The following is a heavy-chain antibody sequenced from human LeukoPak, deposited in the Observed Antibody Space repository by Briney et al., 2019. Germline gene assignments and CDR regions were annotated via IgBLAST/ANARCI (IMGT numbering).Heavy chain of an antibody. CDR2: ITGRGGKT. CDR3: AKRDYYESSGYSPLFDY. J-gene: IGHJ4*02. D-gene: IGHD3-22*01. CDR1: GFTFSSYA. V-gene: IGHV3-23*01. Sequence: GGSLRLSCAASGFTFSSYAMSWVRQAPGKGLEGVAGITGRGGKTYYADSVKGRFTISRDNSKNTLFLQMNSLRAEDTAVYYCAKRDYYESSGYSPLFDYWGQGTLVTVSS.